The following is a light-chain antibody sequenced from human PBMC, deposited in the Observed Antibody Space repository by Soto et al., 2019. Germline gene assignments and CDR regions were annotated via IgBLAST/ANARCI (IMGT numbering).Light chain of an antibody. V-gene: IGKV3-20*01. CDR3: QQYGSSPPMYT. J-gene: IGKJ2*01. CDR2: GAS. Sequence: EIVLTQSPGTLSLSPGERATLSCRASQSVSSSYLAWYQQKPGQAPRLLIYGASSRATGIPDRFSGSGSGTDFTITISRLEPEDFAVFYCQQYGSSPPMYTFGQGTKLKIK. CDR1: QSVSSSY.